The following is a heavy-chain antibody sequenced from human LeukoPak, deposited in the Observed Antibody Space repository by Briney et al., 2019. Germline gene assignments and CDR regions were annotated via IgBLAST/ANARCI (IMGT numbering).Heavy chain of an antibody. V-gene: IGHV3-21*01. J-gene: IGHJ3*02. Sequence: GGSLRLSCAASGFTFSSYSMNWVRQAPGKGLEWVSFISSSSSYIYYADSVKGRFTISRDNAKNSLYLQMNSLRAEDTAVYYCAREGPYDFWSGYPEAFDIWGQGTMVTVSS. CDR2: ISSSSSYI. CDR3: AREGPYDFWSGYPEAFDI. D-gene: IGHD3-3*01. CDR1: GFTFSSYS.